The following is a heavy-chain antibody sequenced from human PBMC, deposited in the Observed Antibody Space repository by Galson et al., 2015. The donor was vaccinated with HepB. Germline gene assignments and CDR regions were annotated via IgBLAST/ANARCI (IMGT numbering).Heavy chain of an antibody. Sequence: SLRLSCAASGFTFSSYSMNWVRQAPGKGLEWVSYISSSSSTIYYADSVKGRFTISRDNAKNSLYPQMNSLRAEDTAVYYCARDRYYYDSSGYYYYFDYWGQGTLVTVSS. CDR2: ISSSSSTI. J-gene: IGHJ4*02. V-gene: IGHV3-48*01. CDR1: GFTFSSYS. CDR3: ARDRYYYDSSGYYYYFDY. D-gene: IGHD3-22*01.